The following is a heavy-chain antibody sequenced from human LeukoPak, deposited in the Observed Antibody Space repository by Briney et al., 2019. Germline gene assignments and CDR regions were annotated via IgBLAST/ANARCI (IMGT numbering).Heavy chain of an antibody. J-gene: IGHJ4*02. CDR2: IYYSGST. Sequence: SETLSLTCTVSGCSISSYYWSWIRQPPGKGLEWIGYIYYSGSTNYNPSLKSRVTISVDTSKNQFSLKLSSVTAADTAVYYCARDSVVRGVDYWGQGTLVTVSS. CDR3: ARDSVVRGVDY. CDR1: GCSISSYY. D-gene: IGHD3-10*01. V-gene: IGHV4-59*01.